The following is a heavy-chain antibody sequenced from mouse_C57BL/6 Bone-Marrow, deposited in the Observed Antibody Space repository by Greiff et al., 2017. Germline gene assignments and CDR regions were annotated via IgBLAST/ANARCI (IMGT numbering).Heavy chain of an antibody. V-gene: IGHV5-12*01. Sequence: EVKLQESGGGLVQPGGSLKLSCAASGFTFSDYYMYWVRQTPEKRLEWVAYISNGGGSTYYPDTVKGRFTISRDNAKNTLYLQMSRLKSEDTAMYYCARHEGLRRAMDYWGQGTSVTVSS. CDR1: GFTFSDYY. CDR3: ARHEGLRRAMDY. D-gene: IGHD2-4*01. J-gene: IGHJ4*01. CDR2: ISNGGGST.